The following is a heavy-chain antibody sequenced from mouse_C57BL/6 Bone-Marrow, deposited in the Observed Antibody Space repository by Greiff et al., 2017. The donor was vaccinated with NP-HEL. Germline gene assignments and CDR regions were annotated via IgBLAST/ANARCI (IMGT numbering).Heavy chain of an antibody. Sequence: VQLQQPGAELVKPGASVKLSCKASGYTFTSYWMHWVKQRPGQGLEWIGMIHPNRGSTNYNEKFKSKATLTVDKSSSTAYMQLSSLTSEDSAVYYCARWDYLYCFDYWGQGTTLTVSS. J-gene: IGHJ2*01. CDR2: IHPNRGST. V-gene: IGHV1-64*01. D-gene: IGHD5-5*01. CDR3: ARWDYLYCFDY. CDR1: GYTFTSYW.